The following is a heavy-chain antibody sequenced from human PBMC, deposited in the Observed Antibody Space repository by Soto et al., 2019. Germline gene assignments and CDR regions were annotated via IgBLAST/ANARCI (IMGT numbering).Heavy chain of an antibody. J-gene: IGHJ4*02. CDR2: IYRGGNT. CDR1: GYSFTSNA. CDR3: ASVGYCSTTTCPPA. V-gene: IGHV3-53*01. D-gene: IGHD2-2*01. Sequence: ASVKVSCKTSGYSFTSNAITWVRQAPGKGLEWVSVIYRGGNTYHADSVQGRFSISRDNSKNTVDLQMNNLRAKDTAMYYCASVGYCSTTTCPPAWGQGTLVTVSS.